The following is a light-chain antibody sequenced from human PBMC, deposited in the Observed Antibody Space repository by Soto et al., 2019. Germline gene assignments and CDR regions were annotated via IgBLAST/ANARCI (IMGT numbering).Light chain of an antibody. CDR2: DMS. V-gene: IGKV1-5*01. J-gene: IGKJ1*01. CDR3: QQYDTYPWT. Sequence: DIPVTQSPSTLSASVGDRVTIACRASQSISSGLAWYQQKPGKAPNLLIYDMSNLESGVPSRFSGSGSGTDFTLTISSLQPEDFTTYYCQQYDTYPWTFGQGTKVDIK. CDR1: QSISSG.